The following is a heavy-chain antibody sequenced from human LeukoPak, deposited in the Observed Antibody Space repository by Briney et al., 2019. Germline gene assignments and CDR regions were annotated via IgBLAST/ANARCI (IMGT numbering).Heavy chain of an antibody. CDR2: ISRGSSYI. Sequence: PGGSLRLSCAASGFTFSGYTMNWVRQAPGKGLEWVSSISRGSSYIYYADSLKGRFTISRDNAKDSLYLQMNSLSAEDTALYYCARETCTTCYTYSYYYYMDVWGKGTTVTVSS. CDR1: GFTFSGYT. J-gene: IGHJ6*03. D-gene: IGHD2-2*01. V-gene: IGHV3-21*01. CDR3: ARETCTTCYTYSYYYYMDV.